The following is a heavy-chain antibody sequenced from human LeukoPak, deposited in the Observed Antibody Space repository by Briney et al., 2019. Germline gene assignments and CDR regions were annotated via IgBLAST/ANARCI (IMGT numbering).Heavy chain of an antibody. CDR3: AKGAEITMIVVVIHFDY. CDR2: ISGSGGST. Sequence: GGSLRLSCAASGFTFSSYAMSWVRQAPGKGLEWVSAISGSGGSTYYADSVKGRFTISRDNSKNTLYLQMNSLRAEDTAVYYCAKGAEITMIVVVIHFDYWGQGTLVTVSS. D-gene: IGHD3-22*01. CDR1: GFTFSSYA. J-gene: IGHJ4*02. V-gene: IGHV3-23*01.